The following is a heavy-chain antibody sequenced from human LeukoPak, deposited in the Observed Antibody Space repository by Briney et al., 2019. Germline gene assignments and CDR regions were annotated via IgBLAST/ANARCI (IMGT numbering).Heavy chain of an antibody. CDR1: GGPFNRFA. J-gene: IGHJ4*02. D-gene: IGHD5-24*01. V-gene: IGHV1-69*05. CDR3: ARGKKYLQFNFFDY. Sequence: ASVQVSCKASGGPFNRFAISWVRQAPGQGLEWMGGIVPVFGTPNYAQRFQGRVTITTDESTSTAYMELTSLRSEDTAVYYCARGKKYLQFNFFDYWGQGTLVTVSS. CDR2: IVPVFGTP.